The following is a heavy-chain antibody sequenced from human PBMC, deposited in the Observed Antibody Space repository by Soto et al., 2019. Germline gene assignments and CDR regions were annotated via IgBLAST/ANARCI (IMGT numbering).Heavy chain of an antibody. J-gene: IGHJ4*02. CDR2: ISAFNGDT. CDR3: TREAGWQRMVPYD. D-gene: IGHD6-25*01. V-gene: IGHV1-18*04. Sequence: QVQLVQSGSEVKKPGASVNVSCKAFGYTFTSYGFSWVRQVPGQGLEWLGRISAFNGDTQYAQTMKGRLTVTTDTSTTTVHMQLRSLKPADTAVYYCTREAGWQRMVPYDWGQGTLVSVS. CDR1: GYTFTSYG.